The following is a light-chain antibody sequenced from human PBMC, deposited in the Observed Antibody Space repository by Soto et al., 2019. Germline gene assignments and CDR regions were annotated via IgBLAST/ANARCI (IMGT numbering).Light chain of an antibody. V-gene: IGKV1-39*01. CDR3: QQSYSTLYT. J-gene: IGKJ2*01. CDR2: GAS. CDR1: QSITTY. Sequence: DIQMTQSPSSLSASVGDRVTISCRASQSITTYVNWYQHKPGKAPNLLIYGASSLQSGVPSRFSGSGSGTDFTLTSSSLQPEDFATYYCQQSYSTLYTFGQGTKLEIK.